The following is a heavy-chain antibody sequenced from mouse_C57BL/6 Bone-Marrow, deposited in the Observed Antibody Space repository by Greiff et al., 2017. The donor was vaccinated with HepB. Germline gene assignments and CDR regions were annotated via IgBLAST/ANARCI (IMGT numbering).Heavy chain of an antibody. CDR2: IWSGGST. D-gene: IGHD1-1*01. CDR1: GFSLTSYG. J-gene: IGHJ2*01. Sequence: VKLMESGPGLVQPPQSLSIPCTASGFSLTSYGVHWVRQSPGKGLEWLGVIWSGGSTDYNAAFISRLSISKDNSKSQVFFTMNSLQADDSAIYYCARGDLYGSRLDYWGQVTTLTVSS. V-gene: IGHV2-2*01. CDR3: ARGDLYGSRLDY.